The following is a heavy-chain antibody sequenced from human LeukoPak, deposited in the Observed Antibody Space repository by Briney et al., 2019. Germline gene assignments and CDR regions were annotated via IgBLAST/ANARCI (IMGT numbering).Heavy chain of an antibody. D-gene: IGHD3-10*01. CDR3: ARDMVPGVRTAGY. CDR2: INPNSGGT. V-gene: IGHV1-2*02. CDR1: GYTFTGYY. Sequence: GASVKVSCKASGYTFTGYYMHWVRQAPGQGLEWMGWINPNSGGTNYAQKFQGRVTMTRDTSISTAYMELSRLRSDDTAVYYCARDMVPGVRTAGYWGQGTLVTVSS. J-gene: IGHJ4*02.